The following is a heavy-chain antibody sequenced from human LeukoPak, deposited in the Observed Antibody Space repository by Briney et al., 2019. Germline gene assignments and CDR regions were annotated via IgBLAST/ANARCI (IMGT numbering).Heavy chain of an antibody. Sequence: SETLSLTCTVSGGSIGTYFWSWIRQPPGKELEWIGYVYYSGSTNYNPSLKSRVTISVDTSKNQFSLKLTSVTAADTAVYYCARAGDSGNIAWGQGTLVTVSS. CDR1: GGSIGTYF. J-gene: IGHJ5*02. CDR2: VYYSGST. V-gene: IGHV4-59*01. D-gene: IGHD1-26*01. CDR3: ARAGDSGNIA.